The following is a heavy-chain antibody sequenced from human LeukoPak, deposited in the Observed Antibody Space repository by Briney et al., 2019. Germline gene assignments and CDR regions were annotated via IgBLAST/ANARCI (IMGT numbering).Heavy chain of an antibody. CDR2: IKHDGSEK. J-gene: IGHJ4*02. V-gene: IGHV3-7*01. Sequence: GGSLRLSCAASGFSFSDYYMNWIRQAPGKGLEWVASIKHDGSEKYYVDSVRGRFTISRDNTMNSLYLQMSSLRAEDTAVYYCATDRGWRTSGYYLYYFEYWGQGTLVTYSS. CDR1: GFSFSDYY. CDR3: ATDRGWRTSGYYLYYFEY. D-gene: IGHD3-3*01.